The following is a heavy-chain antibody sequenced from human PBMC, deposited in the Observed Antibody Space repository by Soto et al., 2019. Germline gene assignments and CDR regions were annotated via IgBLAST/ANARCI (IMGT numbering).Heavy chain of an antibody. CDR2: IIPIFGTA. J-gene: IGHJ1*01. Sequence: QVQLVQSGAEVKKPGSSVKVSCKASGGTFSSYAISWVRQAPGQGLEWMGGIIPIFGTANYAQKFQGRVTITADESTSTVYMELSSLRSEDTAVYYCARWDTAMVQSAEYFQHWGQGTLVTVSS. D-gene: IGHD5-18*01. CDR3: ARWDTAMVQSAEYFQH. V-gene: IGHV1-69*01. CDR1: GGTFSSYA.